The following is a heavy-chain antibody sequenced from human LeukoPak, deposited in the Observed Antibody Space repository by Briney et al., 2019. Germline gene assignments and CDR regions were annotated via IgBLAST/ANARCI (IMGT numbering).Heavy chain of an antibody. CDR1: GASIDSYY. D-gene: IGHD1-26*01. Sequence: PSETLSLTCTISGASIDSYYWSWIRQPPGKGLEWIGYIYYSGTTNYNPSLKRRVTISVDTSKNQFSLKLSSVTAADTAVYYCARVLKGATFDYWGQGTLVTVSS. CDR2: IYYSGTT. J-gene: IGHJ4*02. V-gene: IGHV4-59*08. CDR3: ARVLKGATFDY.